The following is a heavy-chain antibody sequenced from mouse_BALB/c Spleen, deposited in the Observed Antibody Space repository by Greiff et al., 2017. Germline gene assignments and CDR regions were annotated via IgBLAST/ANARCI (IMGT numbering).Heavy chain of an antibody. J-gene: IGHJ3*01. CDR3: ARDKGFAY. CDR1: GFTFSDYG. V-gene: IGHV5-15*02. CDR2: ISNLAYSI. Sequence: EVQGVESGGGLVQPGGSRKLSCAASGFTFSDYGMAWVRQAPGKGPEWVAFISNLAYSIYYADTVTGRFTISRENAKNTLYLEMSSLRSEDTAMYYCARDKGFAYWGQGTLVTVSA.